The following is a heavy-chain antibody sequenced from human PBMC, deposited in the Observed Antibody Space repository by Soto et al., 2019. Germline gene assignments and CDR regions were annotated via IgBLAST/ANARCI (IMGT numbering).Heavy chain of an antibody. Sequence: QVQLVESGGGVVQSGRSLRLSCAASGFTFSSYPMHWVRQAPGKGLEWVAVISYDETSKYYADSVKGRFTISRDNSKNTPYLQMNSLRAEDTAVYYCVRCWGTGDGSNLGYNWLDPWGQGTLVTVSS. J-gene: IGHJ5*02. CDR2: ISYDETSK. CDR1: GFTFSSYP. V-gene: IGHV3-30-3*01. D-gene: IGHD1-1*01. CDR3: VRCWGTGDGSNLGYNWLDP.